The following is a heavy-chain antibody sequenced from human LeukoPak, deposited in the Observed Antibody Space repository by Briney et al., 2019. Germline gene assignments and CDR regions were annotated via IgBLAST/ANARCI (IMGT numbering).Heavy chain of an antibody. V-gene: IGHV3-66*01. CDR1: GFSVSSNY. D-gene: IGHD6-13*01. J-gene: IGHJ4*02. CDR3: ARAGYSSSWLLY. Sequence: GGSLRLSCAASGFSVSSNYMSWVRQAPGKGLEWVSLIYSGGSTYYADSVKGRFTISRDNSKNTLFLQMNSLKAEDTAIYYCARAGYSSSWLLYWGQGTLVTVSS. CDR2: IYSGGST.